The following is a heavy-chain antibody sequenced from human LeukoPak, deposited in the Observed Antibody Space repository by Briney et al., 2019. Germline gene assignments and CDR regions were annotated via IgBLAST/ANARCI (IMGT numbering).Heavy chain of an antibody. CDR1: GYTLTDYY. D-gene: IGHD5-18*01. V-gene: IGHV1-69*13. J-gene: IGHJ4*02. Sequence: GASVRVSCKASGYTLTDYYMHWVRQAPGQGLEWMGGIIPIFGTANYAQKFQGRVTITADESTSTAYMELSSLRSEDTAVYYCARGWPEYSYGYGELNYWGQGTLVTVSS. CDR3: ARGWPEYSYGYGELNY. CDR2: IIPIFGTA.